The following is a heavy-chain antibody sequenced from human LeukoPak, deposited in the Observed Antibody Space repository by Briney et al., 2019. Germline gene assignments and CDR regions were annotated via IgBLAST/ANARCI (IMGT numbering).Heavy chain of an antibody. V-gene: IGHV3-33*01. CDR2: IWYDGSNK. CDR1: GFTFSSYG. J-gene: IGHJ4*02. Sequence: GRSLRLSCAASGFTFSSYGMHWVRQAPGKGLEWVAVIWYDGSNKCYADSVKGRFTISRDNSKNTLYLQMNSLRAEDTAVYYCASHHPQFRYFDYWGQGTLVTVSS. CDR3: ASHHPQFRYFDY.